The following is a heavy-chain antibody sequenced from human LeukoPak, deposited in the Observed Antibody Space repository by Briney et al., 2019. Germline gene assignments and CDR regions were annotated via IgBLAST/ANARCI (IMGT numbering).Heavy chain of an antibody. J-gene: IGHJ3*02. D-gene: IGHD3-16*02. CDR3: TREGVYSPDPSSYHRDAFDI. Sequence: ASVKVSCKASEYIFTGYYMHWVRQAPGQGLEWMGWINPNSGGTNYAQKFQGRVTITADKSTNTAHMELSSLRSEDTAVYYCTREGVYSPDPSSYHRDAFDIWGQGTVVTVSS. V-gene: IGHV1-2*02. CDR1: EYIFTGYY. CDR2: INPNSGGT.